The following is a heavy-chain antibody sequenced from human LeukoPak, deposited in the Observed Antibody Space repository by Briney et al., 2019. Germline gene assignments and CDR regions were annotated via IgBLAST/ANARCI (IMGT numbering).Heavy chain of an antibody. CDR1: GFTFSNYA. CDR2: ISGCCGSS. CDR3: AKGVSSTSSPLLFDY. J-gene: IGHJ4*02. Sequence: GGSLKLSCAASGFTFSNYALSWVRQAPGKGPEWVSTISGCCGSSYYADSVKGRFTISRDISKNTMYLQMSSLRAEDTAVYYCAKGVSSTSSPLLFDYWGQGTLVTV. V-gene: IGHV3-23*01. D-gene: IGHD2-2*01.